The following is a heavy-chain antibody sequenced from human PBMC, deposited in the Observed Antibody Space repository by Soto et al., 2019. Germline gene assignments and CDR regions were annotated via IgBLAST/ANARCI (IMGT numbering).Heavy chain of an antibody. J-gene: IGHJ4*02. CDR1: GFTFSSYA. V-gene: IGHV3-23*01. CDR3: AKKSAGGPYYFDY. CDR2: ISGSGGST. D-gene: IGHD2-15*01. Sequence: PGGSLRLSCAASGFTFSSYAMSWVLQAPGKGLEWVSGISGSGGSTYYADSVKGRFTISRDNSKNTLYLQMNSLRAEDTAVYYCAKKSAGGPYYFDYWGQGTLVTVSS.